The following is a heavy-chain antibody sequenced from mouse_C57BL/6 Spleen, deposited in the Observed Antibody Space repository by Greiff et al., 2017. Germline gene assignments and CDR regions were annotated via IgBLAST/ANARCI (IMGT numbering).Heavy chain of an antibody. J-gene: IGHJ2*01. CDR3: AREDYDYDARGFDY. D-gene: IGHD2-4*01. V-gene: IGHV1-52*01. Sequence: QVQLQQPGAELVRPGSSVKLSCKASGYTFTSYWMHWVKQRPIQGLEWIGNIDPSDSETHYNQKFKDKATLTVDKSSSTAYMRLSSLTSEDSAVYYCAREDYDYDARGFDYGGQGTTLTVSS. CDR1: GYTFTSYW. CDR2: IDPSDSET.